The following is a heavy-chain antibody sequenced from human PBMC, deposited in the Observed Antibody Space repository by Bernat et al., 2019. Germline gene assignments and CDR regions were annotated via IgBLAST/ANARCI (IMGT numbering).Heavy chain of an antibody. J-gene: IGHJ5*02. CDR1: GGTFSIYT. Sequence: QVQLVQSGAEVKKPGSSVKVSCKSSGGTFSIYTISWVRHAPGQGLEWMGRIIPFLGIANYAQKFQGRVTITADKSKSTACMEHSSMRSEDTAVYYCARETYYYGSGRGWFDPWGQGTLVTVSS. CDR2: IIPFLGIA. V-gene: IGHV1-69*08. CDR3: ARETYYYGSGRGWFDP. D-gene: IGHD3-10*01.